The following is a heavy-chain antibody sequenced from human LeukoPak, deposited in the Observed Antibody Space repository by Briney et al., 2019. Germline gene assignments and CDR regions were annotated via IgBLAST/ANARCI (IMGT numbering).Heavy chain of an antibody. D-gene: IGHD3-9*01. CDR1: GYTFTSYD. Sequence: ASVKVSCKASGYTFTSYDINWVRQATGQGLEWMGWMNPNSGNTGYAQKFQGRVTMTRNTSISTAYMELSSLRSEDTAVYYCARGRRYDILTGYPRDAFDIWGQGTMVTVSS. V-gene: IGHV1-8*01. CDR3: ARGRRYDILTGYPRDAFDI. CDR2: MNPNSGNT. J-gene: IGHJ3*02.